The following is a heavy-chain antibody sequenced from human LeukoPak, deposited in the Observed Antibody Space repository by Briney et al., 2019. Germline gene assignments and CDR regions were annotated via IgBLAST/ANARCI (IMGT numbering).Heavy chain of an antibody. CDR3: ARDSLRRHEKDFDY. Sequence: GGSLRLSCAASGFTFSSYWMNWVRHAPGKGLVWVSRIASDGSSTTYADSVKGRFTISRDNAKNSLYLQMNSLRAEDTAVYFCARDSLRRHEKDFDYWGQGTLVTVSS. D-gene: IGHD3-16*02. J-gene: IGHJ4*02. CDR1: GFTFSSYW. CDR2: IASDGSST. V-gene: IGHV3-74*01.